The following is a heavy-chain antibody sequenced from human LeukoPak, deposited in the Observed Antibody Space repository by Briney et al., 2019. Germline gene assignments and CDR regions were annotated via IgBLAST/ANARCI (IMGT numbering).Heavy chain of an antibody. D-gene: IGHD6-13*01. CDR1: GFTFSSYW. V-gene: IGHV3-74*01. J-gene: IGHJ4*02. Sequence: GGSLRLSCAASGFTFSSYWMHWVRQAPGKGLVWVSRINSDGSSTSYADSVKGRFTISRDNAKNTLYLQMNSLRAEDTAVYYCARGSGYSSSWYEVFDYWGRGTLVTVSS. CDR3: ARGSGYSSSWYEVFDY. CDR2: INSDGSST.